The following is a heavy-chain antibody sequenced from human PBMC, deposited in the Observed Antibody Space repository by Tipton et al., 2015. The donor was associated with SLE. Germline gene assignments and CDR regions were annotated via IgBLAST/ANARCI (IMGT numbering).Heavy chain of an antibody. V-gene: IGHV4-59*05. Sequence: GLVKPSETLSLKCPVSGGSIRSHYWSWIRQPPGKGLDWIGSMYNSGATYRNPSLKSRVTISLDMSKNQFSLNLTSVTAADTAVYYCATTSCSGGTCLVDHWGQGTLVTVSS. D-gene: IGHD2-15*01. J-gene: IGHJ4*02. CDR3: ATTSCSGGTCLVDH. CDR2: MYNSGAT. CDR1: GGSIRSHY.